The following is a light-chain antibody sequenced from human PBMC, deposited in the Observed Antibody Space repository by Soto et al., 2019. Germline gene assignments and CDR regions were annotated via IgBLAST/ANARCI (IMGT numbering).Light chain of an antibody. CDR2: GAS. V-gene: IGKV3-15*01. CDR1: ESVSRN. CDR3: QQYWHWPRT. Sequence: EIVVTPSPVTLSVSPVERVTLSCRASESVSRNLAWYQQKPGQTPRLLIYGASTRATGVPARFSGSGSGTDFILAITSLQSEDFAVYYCQQYWHWPRTFGQGTKVDIK. J-gene: IGKJ1*01.